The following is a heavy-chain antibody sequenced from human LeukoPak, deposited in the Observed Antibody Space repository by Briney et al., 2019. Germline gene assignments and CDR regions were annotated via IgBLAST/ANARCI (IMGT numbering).Heavy chain of an antibody. CDR1: GGSISSYY. Sequence: SETLSLTCTVSGGSISSYYWSWIRQPPGKGLEWIGYIYYSGSTIYNPSLKSRVTISVDTSKNQFSLKLSSVTAADTAVYYCARLPGYCSSTSCPHGPNLYGMDVWGQGTTVTVSS. V-gene: IGHV4-59*08. D-gene: IGHD2-2*01. CDR3: ARLPGYCSSTSCPHGPNLYGMDV. J-gene: IGHJ6*02. CDR2: IYYSGST.